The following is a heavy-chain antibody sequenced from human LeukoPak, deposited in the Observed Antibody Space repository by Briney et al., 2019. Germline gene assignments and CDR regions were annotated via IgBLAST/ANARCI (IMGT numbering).Heavy chain of an antibody. CDR1: GLTVSSTH. J-gene: IGHJ5*02. Sequence: GGSLRLSCVASGLTVSSTHMSWYRQAPGKGLEWVSVIYNRGDRNYADSVKGRFTISRDNSKNTLYLQMNSLRAEDTAVYYCAAVDVDTAFPWGQGTLVTVSS. CDR3: AAVDVDTAFP. V-gene: IGHV3-53*01. D-gene: IGHD5-18*01. CDR2: IYNRGDR.